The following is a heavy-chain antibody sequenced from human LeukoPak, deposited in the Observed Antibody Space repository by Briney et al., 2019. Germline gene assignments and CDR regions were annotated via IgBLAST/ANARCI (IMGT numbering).Heavy chain of an antibody. D-gene: IGHD1-26*01. Sequence: ETLSLTCTVSGGSISSGDHYWSWVRQAPGKGLEWVSAISGSGGSAYYADSVKGRFTISRDNSKNTLYLQMNSLRAEDTAVYYCAKDMGLDEWAIRDAFDIWGQGTMVTVSS. CDR1: GGSISSGDHY. CDR2: ISGSGGSA. V-gene: IGHV3-23*01. J-gene: IGHJ3*02. CDR3: AKDMGLDEWAIRDAFDI.